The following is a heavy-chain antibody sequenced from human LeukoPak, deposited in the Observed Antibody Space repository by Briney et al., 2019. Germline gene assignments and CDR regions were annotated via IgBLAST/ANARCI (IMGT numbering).Heavy chain of an antibody. Sequence: GGSLRLSCAASGFTFSSYGMSWVRQAPGKGLEWVSAISGSGGSTYYADSVKGRFTISRDNSKNTLYLQMNSLRVEDTALYPCAKDLVPAAGYYYYYMDVWGKGTTVTVSS. V-gene: IGHV3-23*01. CDR1: GFTFSSYG. CDR2: ISGSGGST. CDR3: AKDLVPAAGYYYYYMDV. D-gene: IGHD2-2*01. J-gene: IGHJ6*03.